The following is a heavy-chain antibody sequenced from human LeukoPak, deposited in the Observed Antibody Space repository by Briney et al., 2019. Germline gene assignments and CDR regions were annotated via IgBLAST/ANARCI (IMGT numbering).Heavy chain of an antibody. D-gene: IGHD6-19*01. CDR3: ARQKASGWYHYYYYGMDV. CDR2: IYPGDSDT. Sequence: GESLKISCKGSGYSFTSYWIGWVRQMPGKGLEWMGIIYPGDSDTRYSPSFQGQVTISADESISTAYLQWSSLKASDTAMYYCARQKASGWYHYYYYGMDVWGQGTTVTVSS. J-gene: IGHJ6*02. CDR1: GYSFTSYW. V-gene: IGHV5-51*01.